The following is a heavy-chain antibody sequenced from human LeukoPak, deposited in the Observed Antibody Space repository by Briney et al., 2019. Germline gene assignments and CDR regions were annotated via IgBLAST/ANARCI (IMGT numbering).Heavy chain of an antibody. D-gene: IGHD2-15*01. V-gene: IGHV4-34*01. CDR2: INHSGST. Sequence: PSETLSLTCAVYCGSFSDYYWSWIRQPPGKGLEWIGEINHSGSTNYNPSLKSRVSISVDTSKKQFSLKLPSVTAAVTAVYYCARIRGGGIGYHYYVDVWGKGTTVIVSS. J-gene: IGHJ6*03. CDR3: ARIRGGGIGYHYYVDV. CDR1: CGSFSDYY.